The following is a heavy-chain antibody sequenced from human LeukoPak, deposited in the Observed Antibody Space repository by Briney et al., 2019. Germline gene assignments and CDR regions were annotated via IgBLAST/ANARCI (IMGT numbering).Heavy chain of an antibody. D-gene: IGHD3-22*01. CDR1: GGSISSYY. V-gene: IGHV4-4*07. Sequence: PSETLSLTCTVSGGSISSYYWSWIRQPAGKGLEWIGRIYSSVSTNYNPSLKSRVTMSVDTSKNQFSLKLNSVTAADTAVYYCASAGHYDSNGYYLSYWGQGTLVTVSS. CDR2: IYSSVST. J-gene: IGHJ4*02. CDR3: ASAGHYDSNGYYLSY.